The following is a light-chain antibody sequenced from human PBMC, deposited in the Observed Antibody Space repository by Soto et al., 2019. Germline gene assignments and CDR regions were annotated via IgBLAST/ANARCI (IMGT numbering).Light chain of an antibody. J-gene: IGKJ4*01. CDR2: AAS. CDR3: QRSFSTPLT. V-gene: IGKV1-39*01. CDR1: QSISIY. Sequence: DIQMTQSTSSLSASVGDRVTSTCRASQSISIYLHWYQQKPGKAPKLLIYAASSLQSGVPSRFSGSGSGTDFTLTISSLQPEDFATYYCQRSFSTPLTFGGGTKVEIK.